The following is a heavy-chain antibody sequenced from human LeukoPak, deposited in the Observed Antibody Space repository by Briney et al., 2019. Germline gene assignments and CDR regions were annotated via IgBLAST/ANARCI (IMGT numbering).Heavy chain of an antibody. Sequence: SETLSLTCTVSGGSISSGDYYWSWIRQPPGKGLEWIGYIYYSGSTYYNPSLKSRVTISVDTSKNQSSLKLSSVTAADTAVYYCARHTIGYYYGMDVWGQGTTVTVSS. CDR1: GGSISSGDYY. V-gene: IGHV4-30-4*01. CDR2: IYYSGST. CDR3: ARHTIGYYYGMDV. D-gene: IGHD3-10*01. J-gene: IGHJ6*02.